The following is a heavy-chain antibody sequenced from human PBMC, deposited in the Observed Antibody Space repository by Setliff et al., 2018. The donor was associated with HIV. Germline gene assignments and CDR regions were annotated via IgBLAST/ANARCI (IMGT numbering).Heavy chain of an antibody. J-gene: IGHJ3*02. CDR2: IYYSGST. CDR1: GDSISSHY. CDR3: ARVRLTATRTRGAFDI. D-gene: IGHD3-10*01. V-gene: IGHV4-59*11. Sequence: ASETLSLTCAVSGDSISSHYWSWIRQPPGKGLEWIGYIYYSGSTSYNPSLKSRVTISADTSKNHFSLKLNSVSAADTAVYYCARVRLTATRTRGAFDIWGHGTMVTVS.